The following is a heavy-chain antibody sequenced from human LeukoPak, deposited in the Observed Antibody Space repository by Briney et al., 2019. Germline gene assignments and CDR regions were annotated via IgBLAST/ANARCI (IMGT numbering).Heavy chain of an antibody. Sequence: ASVKVSCKVSGGTFSSYTISWVRQAPGQGLEWMGRIIPILGIANYAQKFQGRVTITADKSTSTAYMELSSLRSEDTAVYYCARAYGEYCGGDCYSDYYFDYWGQGTLVTVSS. J-gene: IGHJ4*02. CDR3: ARAYGEYCGGDCYSDYYFDY. D-gene: IGHD2-21*02. CDR2: IIPILGIA. CDR1: GGTFSSYT. V-gene: IGHV1-69*02.